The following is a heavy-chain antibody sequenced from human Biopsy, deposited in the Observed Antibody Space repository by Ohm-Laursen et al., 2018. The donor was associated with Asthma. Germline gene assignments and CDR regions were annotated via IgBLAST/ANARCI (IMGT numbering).Heavy chain of an antibody. J-gene: IGHJ6*02. CDR1: GITFSTYG. CDR3: ARKIAARGGMGV. Sequence: SLRLSCSASGITFSTYGMHWVRQAPGKGLEWVSFIWYDGRKKTYADSVKGRFTISRDNSKNTLYLQMNSPRAEDTAVYYCARKIAARGGMGVWGQGTTVTVSS. V-gene: IGHV3-33*01. D-gene: IGHD6-6*01. CDR2: IWYDGRKK.